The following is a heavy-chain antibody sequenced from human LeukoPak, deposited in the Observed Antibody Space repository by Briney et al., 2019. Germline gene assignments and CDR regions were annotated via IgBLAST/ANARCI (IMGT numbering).Heavy chain of an antibody. Sequence: SGTLSLTCTVSGGSISSGDYYWSWIRQPPGKGLEWIGYIYHSGSTYYNPSLKSRLTISVDTSKNQFSLKLSSVTAADTAVYYCVRVREYYDSSGYYPLGNWFDSWGQGTLVTVSS. CDR2: IYHSGST. J-gene: IGHJ5*01. D-gene: IGHD3-22*01. CDR1: GGSISSGDYY. V-gene: IGHV4-30-4*01. CDR3: VRVREYYDSSGYYPLGNWFDS.